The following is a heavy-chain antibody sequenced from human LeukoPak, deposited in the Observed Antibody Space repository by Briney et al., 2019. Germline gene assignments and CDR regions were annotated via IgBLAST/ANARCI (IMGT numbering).Heavy chain of an antibody. CDR2: IYHSGST. D-gene: IGHD3-3*01. J-gene: IGHJ3*02. CDR1: GYSISSGYY. V-gene: IGHV4-38-2*02. Sequence: PSETLSLTCTVSGYSISSGYYWGWIRQPPGKGLEWIGSIYHSGSTYYNPSLKSRVTISVDTSKNQFSLKLSSVTAADTAVNYCARRVRTIFGVVIGADAFDIWGQGTMVTVSS. CDR3: ARRVRTIFGVVIGADAFDI.